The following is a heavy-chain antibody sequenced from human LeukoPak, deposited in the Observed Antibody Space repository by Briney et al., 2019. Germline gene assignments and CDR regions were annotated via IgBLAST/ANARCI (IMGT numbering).Heavy chain of an antibody. V-gene: IGHV3-23*01. CDR1: GFTFSSYT. D-gene: IGHD7-27*01. J-gene: IGHJ4*02. CDR3: AKDGGLWVSAHWGDS. Sequence: GGSLRLSCAASGFTFSSYTMSWVRQAPGKGLEWVSTITTSDGNTYYADSVKGWFTVSRDNSKNTLFPQMNSLRAEDTAVYYCAKDGGLWVSAHWGDSWGRGTLVTVSS. CDR2: ITTSDGNT.